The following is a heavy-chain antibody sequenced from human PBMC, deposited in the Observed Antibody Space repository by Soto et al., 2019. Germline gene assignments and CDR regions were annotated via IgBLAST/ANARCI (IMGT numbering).Heavy chain of an antibody. CDR1: GYSFTSYW. J-gene: IGHJ6*02. CDR3: ARHSYYDSSVQRYYYYGMDV. Sequence: GESLKISCKGSGYSFTSYWIGWVRQMPGKGLEWMGIIYPGDSDTRYSPSFQGQVTISADKSISTAYLQWSSLKASDTAMYYCARHSYYDSSVQRYYYYGMDVWGQGTTVTVS. CDR2: IYPGDSDT. V-gene: IGHV5-51*01. D-gene: IGHD3-22*01.